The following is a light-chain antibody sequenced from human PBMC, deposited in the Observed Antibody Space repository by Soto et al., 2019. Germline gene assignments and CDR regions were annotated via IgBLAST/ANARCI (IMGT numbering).Light chain of an antibody. J-gene: IGKJ1*01. CDR1: QSVSSSY. CDR3: QQYGVSPPT. Sequence: IVMTQSPATISVSPGERATLSCRASQSVSSSYLACYQQKPGQAPRLLIYGASSRATGIPDRFSGSGSGTDFTLTISRLEPEDFAVYYCQQYGVSPPTFGQGTKVDI. CDR2: GAS. V-gene: IGKV3-20*01.